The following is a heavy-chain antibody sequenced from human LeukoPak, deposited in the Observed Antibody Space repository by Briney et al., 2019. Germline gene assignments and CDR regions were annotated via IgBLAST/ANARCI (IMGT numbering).Heavy chain of an antibody. CDR2: IYTSGST. J-gene: IGHJ4*02. CDR1: GGFINSGTHY. CDR3: ARVFSVRDDVEYSYEYYFDY. Sequence: PSETLSLTCTASGGFINSGTHYWTWIRQPARKGLEWIGRIYTSGSTKYNPSLKSRVSMSVDTSKNQFSLKLSSVTAADTAVYYCARVFSVRDDVEYSYEYYFDYWGQGTLVTVSS. D-gene: IGHD5-18*01. V-gene: IGHV4-61*02.